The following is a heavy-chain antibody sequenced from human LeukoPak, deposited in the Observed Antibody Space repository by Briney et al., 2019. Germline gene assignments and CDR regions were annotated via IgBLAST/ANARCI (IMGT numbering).Heavy chain of an antibody. J-gene: IGHJ3*02. CDR3: ARDLPGQYGFDI. Sequence: SETLSLTCIVSGGSISSGSYYWSWIRQPGGKGLEWIGRVFTSGSTDYNPSFKSRVTKSVDTSKKQGSLRLSSVTGADTAVYYCARDLPGQYGFDIWGQGTMVTVSS. CDR2: VFTSGST. CDR1: GGSISSGSYY. D-gene: IGHD1-14*01. V-gene: IGHV4-61*02.